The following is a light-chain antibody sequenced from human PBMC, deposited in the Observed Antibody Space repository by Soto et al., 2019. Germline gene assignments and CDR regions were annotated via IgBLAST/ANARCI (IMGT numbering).Light chain of an antibody. V-gene: IGLV2-14*03. Sequence: QSALTQPASVSGSPGQSITISCTGTSSDVAFYNHVSWYQQHPGKAPKLLIYDVNNRPSGVSHRFSGSKSGTTASLTISGLQAEAEDYYYCSYFASTHSYVFGTGTKLTVL. CDR2: DVN. CDR1: SSDVAFYNH. J-gene: IGLJ1*01. CDR3: SYFASTHSYV.